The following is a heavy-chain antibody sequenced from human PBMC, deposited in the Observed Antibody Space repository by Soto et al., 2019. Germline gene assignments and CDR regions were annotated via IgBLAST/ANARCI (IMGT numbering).Heavy chain of an antibody. CDR2: IYYSGST. J-gene: IGHJ3*02. D-gene: IGHD3-22*01. CDR1: GGSISSSSYY. Sequence: SETLSLTCTASGGSISSSSYYWGWIRQPPGKGLEWIGSIYYSGSTYYNPSLKSRVTISVDTSKNQFSLKLSSVTAADTAVYYCARIRITMIVVVIGDDAFDIWGQGTMVTVSS. CDR3: ARIRITMIVVVIGDDAFDI. V-gene: IGHV4-39*01.